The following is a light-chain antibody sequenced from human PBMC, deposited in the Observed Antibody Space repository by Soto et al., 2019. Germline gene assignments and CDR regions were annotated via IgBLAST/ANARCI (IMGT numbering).Light chain of an antibody. V-gene: IGKV3-11*01. CDR3: QQRTNWRII. J-gene: IGKJ5*01. CDR2: DTF. Sequence: EIVLTQSPGTLSLSPGERATLSCRASQSVSSSLAWYQQKPGQAPRLLIYDTFNRATDIPPRFSGSGSGTDFTLTISSLEPEDFAVYYCQQRTNWRIIFGQGTRLEIK. CDR1: QSVSSS.